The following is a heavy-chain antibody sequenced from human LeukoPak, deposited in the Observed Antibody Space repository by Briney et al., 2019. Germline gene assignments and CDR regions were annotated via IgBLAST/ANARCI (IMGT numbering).Heavy chain of an antibody. CDR3: ASSYYYDIDAEYFQH. D-gene: IGHD3-22*01. CDR2: IIPIFGTA. CDR1: GYTFTSYN. J-gene: IGHJ1*01. Sequence: GASVTVSCTASGYTFTSYNINWVRQAPGQGLEWMGGIIPIFGTANYAQKFQGRVTITADESTSTAYMELSSLRSEDTAVYYCASSYYYDIDAEYFQHWGQGTLVTVSS. V-gene: IGHV1-69*13.